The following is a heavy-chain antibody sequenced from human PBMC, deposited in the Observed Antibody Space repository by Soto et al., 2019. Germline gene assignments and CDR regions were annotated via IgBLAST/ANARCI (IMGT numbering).Heavy chain of an antibody. CDR2: ISAYNGNT. D-gene: IGHD4-4*01. CDR1: GYTFTSYG. J-gene: IGHJ6*02. CDR3: AGCGKNLHTPATGYGMDV. Sequence: ASVKVSCKASGYTFTSYGISWVRQAPGQGLEWMGWISAYNGNTNYAQKLQGRVTMTTDTSTSTAYMELRSLRSDDTAVDYCAGCGKNLHTPATGYGMDVWGQGTTVTVSS. V-gene: IGHV1-18*01.